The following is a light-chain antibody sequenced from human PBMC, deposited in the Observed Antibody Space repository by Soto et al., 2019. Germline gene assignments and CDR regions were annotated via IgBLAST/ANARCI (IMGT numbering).Light chain of an antibody. J-gene: IGLJ2*01. CDR3: SSYTSTSTRV. CDR1: SSDVGAYNY. CDR2: DVT. V-gene: IGLV2-14*03. Sequence: QSALTQPASVSGSPGQSIAISCTGTSSDVGAYNYVSWYQRHPGKAPKLLIYDVTNRPSGVSDRFAGSKSGNTASLTISGLQAEDGADYYCSSYTSTSTRVFGGGTQLTVL.